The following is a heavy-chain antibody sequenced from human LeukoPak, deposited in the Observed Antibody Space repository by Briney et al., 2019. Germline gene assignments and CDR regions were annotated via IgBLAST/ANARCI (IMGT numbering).Heavy chain of an antibody. CDR3: ARGLHYDSSGYYR. CDR2: INPNSGGT. J-gene: IGHJ4*02. D-gene: IGHD3-22*01. CDR1: GYTFTGYY. Sequence: ASVKVSCKASGYTFTGYYTHWVRQAPGQGLEWMGWINPNSGGTNYAQKFQGRVTMTRDTSISTAYMELSRLRSDDTAVYYCARGLHYDSSGYYRWGQGTLVTVSS. V-gene: IGHV1-2*02.